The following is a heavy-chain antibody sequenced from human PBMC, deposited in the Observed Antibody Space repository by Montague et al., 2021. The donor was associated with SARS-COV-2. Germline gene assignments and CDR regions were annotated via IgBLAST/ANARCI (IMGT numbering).Heavy chain of an antibody. CDR3: AKALYSGGFFFESGSDF. CDR1: GFTFGDYA. V-gene: IGHV3-23*01. J-gene: IGHJ4*02. Sequence: SLRLSCAASGFTFGDYAINWVRQAPGKGLEWVAGISGDGATAYYAESVLGRFAISRDNSKNTVLLQMDSLRAKDAAVYYCAKALYSGGFFFESGSDFWGQGTLVTVSS. D-gene: IGHD6-19*01. CDR2: ISGDGATA.